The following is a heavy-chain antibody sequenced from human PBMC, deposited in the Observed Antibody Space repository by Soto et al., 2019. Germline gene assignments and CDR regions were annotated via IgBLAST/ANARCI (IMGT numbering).Heavy chain of an antibody. J-gene: IGHJ4*02. CDR2: IYYSGST. CDR3: ARARAGFDY. Sequence: PSETLSLTCTVSGGSISSYYWSWIRQPPGKGLEWIGYIYYSGSTNYNPSLKSRVTISVDTSKNQFSLKLSSVTAADTAVYYCARARAGFDYWGQGTLVTVSS. CDR1: GGSISSYY. V-gene: IGHV4-59*01.